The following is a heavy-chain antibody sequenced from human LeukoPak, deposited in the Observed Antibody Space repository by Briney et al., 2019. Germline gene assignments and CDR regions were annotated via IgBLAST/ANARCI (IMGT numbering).Heavy chain of an antibody. CDR3: ARLEITFGGVIAS. V-gene: IGHV4-39*07. CDR1: GGSFSSNNHY. D-gene: IGHD3-16*02. J-gene: IGHJ5*02. Sequence: SETLSLTCTVSGGSFSSNNHYWGWIRQPPGKGLEWIGNIHQSGSTSYNPSLQSRVTISVDTSKNQFSLKLSSVTAADTAVYYCARLEITFGGVIASWGQGTLVTVSS. CDR2: IHQSGST.